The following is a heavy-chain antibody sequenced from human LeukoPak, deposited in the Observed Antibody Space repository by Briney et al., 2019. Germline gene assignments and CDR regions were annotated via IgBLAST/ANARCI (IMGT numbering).Heavy chain of an antibody. V-gene: IGHV3-21*01. CDR3: ARILYQFGELLFDY. CDR1: GFTFSSYS. Sequence: GGSLRLSCAASGFTFSSYSMNWVRQAPGKGLEWVSFISTSSSYIHNADSVKGRFTISRDNAENSLYLQMNSLRAEDTAVYYCARILYQFGELLFDYWGQGTLVTVSS. J-gene: IGHJ4*02. CDR2: ISTSSSYI. D-gene: IGHD3-10*01.